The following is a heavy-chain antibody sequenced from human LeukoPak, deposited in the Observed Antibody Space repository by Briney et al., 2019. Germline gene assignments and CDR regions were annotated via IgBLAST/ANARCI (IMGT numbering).Heavy chain of an antibody. CDR1: GYTFGAYY. V-gene: IGHV1-2*02. CDR2: IRPNSGGT. CDR3: ATWGLHFDI. J-gene: IGHJ3*02. D-gene: IGHD3-16*01. Sequence: ASVKVSCKASGYTFGAYYMYWVRQAPGQGLEWMGWIRPNSGGTNYTQKFQGRVTMTRDTSINTDYMELSRLTSDDTAVYFCATWGLHFDIWGQGTMAIVAS.